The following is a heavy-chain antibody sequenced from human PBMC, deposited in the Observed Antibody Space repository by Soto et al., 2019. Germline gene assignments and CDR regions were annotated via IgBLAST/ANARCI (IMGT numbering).Heavy chain of an antibody. CDR3: ARDVKWTAMDSDRVYYYYYGMDV. D-gene: IGHD5-18*01. Sequence: PGGSLRLSCAASGFTFSDYYMSWIRQAPGKGLEWVSYISSSGSTIYYADSVKGRFTISRDNAKNSLYLQMNSLRAEDTAVYYCARDVKWTAMDSDRVYYYYYGMDVWGQGTTVTVSS. CDR1: GFTFSDYY. V-gene: IGHV3-11*01. CDR2: ISSSGSTI. J-gene: IGHJ6*02.